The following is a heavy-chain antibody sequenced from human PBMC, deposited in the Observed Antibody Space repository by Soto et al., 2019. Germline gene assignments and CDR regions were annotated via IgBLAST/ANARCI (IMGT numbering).Heavy chain of an antibody. D-gene: IGHD3-10*01. J-gene: IGHJ4*02. CDR2: IYYSGST. CDR3: ASIPLYGSGTYYFDY. CDR1: GGSIGSYY. V-gene: IGHV4-59*01. Sequence: SETLSLTCTVPGGSIGSYYWSWIRQPPGKGLEWIGYIYYSGSTNYNPSLKSRVTISVDTSKNQFSLKLSSVTAADTAVYYCASIPLYGSGTYYFDYWGQGTLLSVS.